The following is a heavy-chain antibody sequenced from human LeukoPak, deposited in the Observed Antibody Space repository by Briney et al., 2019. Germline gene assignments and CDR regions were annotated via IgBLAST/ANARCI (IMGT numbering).Heavy chain of an antibody. CDR3: ERGPILRSKSYYCDY. Sequence: SVKVSCKASGGTFSSYAISWVRQAPGQGLEWMGGTNLMLGTGKYAQKFQGGVTITAAESKSTDYMELRSMRSGDTAVSYCERGPILRSKSYYCDYWGQGTLVTVSS. J-gene: IGHJ4*02. CDR1: GGTFSSYA. D-gene: IGHD4-17*01. CDR2: TNLMLGTG. V-gene: IGHV1-69*13.